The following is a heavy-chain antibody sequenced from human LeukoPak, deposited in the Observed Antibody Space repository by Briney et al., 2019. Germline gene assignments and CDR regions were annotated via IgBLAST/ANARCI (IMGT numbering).Heavy chain of an antibody. Sequence: GGSLRLSCAASGFNFNTHMHWVRQAPGKGLEWVAVISYDGSNKYYADSVKGRFTISRDNSKNTLYLQMNSLRAEDTAVYYCARDGGDYGDLQLDYWGQGTLVTVSS. CDR3: ARDGGDYGDLQLDY. D-gene: IGHD4-17*01. CDR1: GFNFNTH. J-gene: IGHJ4*02. CDR2: ISYDGSNK. V-gene: IGHV3-30*04.